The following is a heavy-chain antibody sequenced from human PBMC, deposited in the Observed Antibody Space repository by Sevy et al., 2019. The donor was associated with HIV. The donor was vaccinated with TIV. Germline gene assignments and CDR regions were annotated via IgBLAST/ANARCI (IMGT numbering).Heavy chain of an antibody. Sequence: GESLRLSCAASGFTFSSYGMHWVRQAPGKGLEWVAVISYDGSNKYYADSVKGRFTISRDNSKNTLYLQMNSLRAEDTAVYYCAKDRLRYCSGGSCYPFDYWGQGTLVTVSS. V-gene: IGHV3-30*18. J-gene: IGHJ4*02. CDR2: ISYDGSNK. CDR3: AKDRLRYCSGGSCYPFDY. D-gene: IGHD2-15*01. CDR1: GFTFSSYG.